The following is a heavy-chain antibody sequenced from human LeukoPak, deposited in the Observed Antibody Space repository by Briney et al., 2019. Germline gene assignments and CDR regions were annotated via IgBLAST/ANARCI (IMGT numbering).Heavy chain of an antibody. Sequence: PGGSLRLSCAASGFTFSDYYMSWIRQAPGKGLEWVSYISSSGSTIYYADSVKGRFTISRDNAKNSLYLQMNSLRAEDTAVYYCARDNGNGYCSSTSCLRRHYYYYYMDVWGKGTTVTVSS. CDR1: GFTFSDYY. D-gene: IGHD2-2*03. J-gene: IGHJ6*03. CDR2: ISSSGSTI. V-gene: IGHV3-11*04. CDR3: ARDNGNGYCSSTSCLRRHYYYYYMDV.